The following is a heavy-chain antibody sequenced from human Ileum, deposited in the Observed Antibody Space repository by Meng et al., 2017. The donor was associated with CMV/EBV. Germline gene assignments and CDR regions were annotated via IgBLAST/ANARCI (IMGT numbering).Heavy chain of an antibody. V-gene: IGHV3-7*01. CDR3: ARDKYYSRDL. D-gene: IGHD3-10*01. CDR2: IKEDGSEK. Sequence: GESLKISCAAPGFTFSSYWMSWVRQAPGKGLEWVANIKEDGSEKYYVDSVKGRFTMSRDNAKNSLYLQMNSLRAEDTAVYYCARDKYYSRDLWGRGTLVTVSS. J-gene: IGHJ2*01. CDR1: GFTFSSYW.